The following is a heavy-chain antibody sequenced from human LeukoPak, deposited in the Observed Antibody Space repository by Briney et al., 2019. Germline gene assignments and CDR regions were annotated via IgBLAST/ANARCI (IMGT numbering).Heavy chain of an antibody. CDR2: INPNSGGT. Sequence: ASVKVSCKASGYTFTGYYMHWVRQAPGQGLEWMGWINPNSGGTNYAQKFQGRVTMTRDTSISTAYMELNRLRSDDTAVYYCASLHRGDYYDSSGYSAPLDYWGQGTLVTVSS. J-gene: IGHJ4*02. D-gene: IGHD3-22*01. CDR1: GYTFTGYY. V-gene: IGHV1-2*02. CDR3: ASLHRGDYYDSSGYSAPLDY.